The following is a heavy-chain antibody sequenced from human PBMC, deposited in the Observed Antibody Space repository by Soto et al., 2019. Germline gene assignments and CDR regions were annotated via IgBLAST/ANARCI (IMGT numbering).Heavy chain of an antibody. Sequence: ASVKVSCKASGYTFTGYYMHWVRQAPGQGLEWMGWINPNSGGTNYAQKFQGWVTMTRDTSISTAYMELSRLRSDDTAVYYCARGRGRSSGWTYYYYGMDVWGQVTTVTVSS. CDR1: GYTFTGYY. CDR2: INPNSGGT. D-gene: IGHD6-19*01. J-gene: IGHJ6*02. CDR3: ARGRGRSSGWTYYYYGMDV. V-gene: IGHV1-2*04.